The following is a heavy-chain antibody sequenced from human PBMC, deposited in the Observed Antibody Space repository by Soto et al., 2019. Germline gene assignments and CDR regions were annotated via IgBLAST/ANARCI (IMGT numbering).Heavy chain of an antibody. CDR1: GYTFTGYY. J-gene: IGHJ4*02. V-gene: IGHV1-18*04. Sequence: GASVKVSCKASGYTFTGYYMHWVRQAPGQGLEWMGWISAYNGNTNYAQKLQGRVTMTTDTSTSTAYMELRSLRSDDTAVYYCARDYYDSSGPELDYWGQGTLVTVSS. CDR2: ISAYNGNT. CDR3: ARDYYDSSGPELDY. D-gene: IGHD3-22*01.